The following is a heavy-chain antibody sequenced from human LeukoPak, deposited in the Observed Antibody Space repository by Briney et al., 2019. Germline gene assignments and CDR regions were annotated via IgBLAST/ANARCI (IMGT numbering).Heavy chain of an antibody. Sequence: PGGSLRLSCAASGFTFITYSMNWVRQAPGKGLKWVSSIDSTSTYIFYADSLKGRVTISRDNAKNSLILHMNSLRAEDTAVYYCVAAAGYYFDYWGQGTLVTVSS. CDR3: VAAAGYYFDY. CDR2: IDSTSTYI. CDR1: GFTFITYS. J-gene: IGHJ4*02. V-gene: IGHV3-21*01. D-gene: IGHD6-25*01.